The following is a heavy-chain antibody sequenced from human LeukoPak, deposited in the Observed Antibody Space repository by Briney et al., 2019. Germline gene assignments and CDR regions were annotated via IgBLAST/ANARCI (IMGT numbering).Heavy chain of an antibody. V-gene: IGHV4-30-4*08. D-gene: IGHD3-10*01. J-gene: IGHJ4*02. CDR2: IYYSGST. CDR1: GGSISSGDYY. Sequence: SETLSLTCTVSGGSISSGDYYWSWIRQPPGKGLEWIGYIYYSGSTYYNPSLKSRVTISVDTSKNQFSLKLSSVTAADTAVYYCARALGGSGSYYTVGDWGQGTLVTVSS. CDR3: ARALGGSGSYYTVGD.